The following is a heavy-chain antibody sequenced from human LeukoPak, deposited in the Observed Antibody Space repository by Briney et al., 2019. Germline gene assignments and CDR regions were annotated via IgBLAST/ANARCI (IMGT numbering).Heavy chain of an antibody. D-gene: IGHD3-9*01. J-gene: IGHJ4*02. V-gene: IGHV3-53*01. Sequence: PGGSLRLSCAVSGFTVSSNYMSWVRQAPGKGLEWVSVIYSDGSTYYADSVKGRFTISRDYSKNTLYLQMNSLRAEDTAVYYCARVELRYFDWVFDYWGQGTLVTVSS. CDR3: ARVELRYFDWVFDY. CDR2: IYSDGST. CDR1: GFTVSSNY.